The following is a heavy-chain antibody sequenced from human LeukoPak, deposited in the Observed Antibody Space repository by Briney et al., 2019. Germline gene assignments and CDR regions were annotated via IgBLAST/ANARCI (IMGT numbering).Heavy chain of an antibody. J-gene: IGHJ4*02. CDR2: ISYDGSNK. D-gene: IGHD1-26*01. CDR1: GFTFSSYV. CDR3: ARWAV. Sequence: GGSLRLSCAASGFTFSSYVMHWVRQAPGKGLEWVAVISYDGSNKYYADSVKGRFTISRDNSKNTLYLQMNSLKTEDTAVYYCARWAVWGQGTLVTVSS. V-gene: IGHV3-30*04.